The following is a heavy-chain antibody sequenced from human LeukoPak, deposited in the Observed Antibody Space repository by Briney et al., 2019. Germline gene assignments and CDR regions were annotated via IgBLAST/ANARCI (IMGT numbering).Heavy chain of an antibody. CDR2: IYTSGST. CDR1: GGSISSYY. CDR3: VRDSRSGSYASNWFDP. V-gene: IGHV4-4*07. J-gene: IGHJ5*02. Sequence: SETLSLTCTVSGGSISSYYWSWIRQPAGKGLEWIGRIYTSGSTNYNPSLKSRVTMSVDTSKNQFSLKLSSVTAADTAVYYCVRDSRSGSYASNWFDPWGQGTLVTVSS. D-gene: IGHD1-26*01.